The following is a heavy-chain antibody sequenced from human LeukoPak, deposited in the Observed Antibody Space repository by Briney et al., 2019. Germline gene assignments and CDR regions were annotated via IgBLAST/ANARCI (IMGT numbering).Heavy chain of an antibody. V-gene: IGHV4-61*02. CDR2: IYTSGST. CDR1: GGSISSGSYY. CDR3: ARVFKNSTDTEDAFDI. D-gene: IGHD2/OR15-2a*01. J-gene: IGHJ3*02. Sequence: SETLSLTCTVSGGSISSGSYYWSWIRQPAGKGLEWIGRIYTSGSTYYNPSLKSRVTISVDTSKNQFSLKLSSVTAADTPVYYCARVFKNSTDTEDAFDIWGQGTMVTVSS.